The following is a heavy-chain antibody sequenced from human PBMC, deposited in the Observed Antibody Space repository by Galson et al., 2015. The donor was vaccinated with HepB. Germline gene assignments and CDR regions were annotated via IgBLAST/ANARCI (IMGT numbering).Heavy chain of an antibody. V-gene: IGHV5-10-1*01. J-gene: IGHJ6*02. CDR1: GYSFTSYW. D-gene: IGHD3-10*01. CDR2: IDPSDSYT. Sequence: QSGAEVKKPGESLRISCKGSGYSFTSYWISWVRQMPGKGLEWMGRIDPSDSYTNYSPSFQGHVTISADKSISTAYLQWSSLKASDTAMYYCARHLFYRITMVRGNYYYYGMDVWGQGTTVTVSS. CDR3: ARHLFYRITMVRGNYYYYGMDV.